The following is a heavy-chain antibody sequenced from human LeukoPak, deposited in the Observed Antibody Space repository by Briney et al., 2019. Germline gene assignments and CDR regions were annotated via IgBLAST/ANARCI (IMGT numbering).Heavy chain of an antibody. CDR2: IYTSGST. D-gene: IGHD6-13*01. V-gene: IGHV4-4*07. J-gene: IGHJ4*02. Sequence: KPSETLSLTCIVSGDSISNYYWSWIRQPAGKGLEWIGRIYTSGSTNYNPSLKSRVTMSVGTSKNQFSLKLTSVTAADTAVYYCAREAAAGTFYFDYWGQGTLVTVSS. CDR1: GDSISNYY. CDR3: AREAAAGTFYFDY.